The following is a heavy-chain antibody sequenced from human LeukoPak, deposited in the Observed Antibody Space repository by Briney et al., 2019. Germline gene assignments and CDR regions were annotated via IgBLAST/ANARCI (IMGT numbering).Heavy chain of an antibody. J-gene: IGHJ4*02. CDR3: ARGRGIVGASYDFDY. D-gene: IGHD1-26*01. V-gene: IGHV4-34*01. CDR2: INHSGST. CDR1: GGSLSGYY. Sequence: SETLSLTCAVYGGSLSGYYWSWIRQPPGKGLEWIGEINHSGSTNYNPSLKSRVTISVDTSKNQFSLKLSPVTAADTAVYYCARGRGIVGASYDFDYWGQGTLVTVSS.